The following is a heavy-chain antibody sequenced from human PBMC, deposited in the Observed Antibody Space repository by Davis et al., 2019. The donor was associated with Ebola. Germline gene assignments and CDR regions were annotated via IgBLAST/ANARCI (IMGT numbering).Heavy chain of an antibody. D-gene: IGHD4-17*01. J-gene: IGHJ4*02. V-gene: IGHV1-46*01. CDR3: ARDSRDYGDYQKDWAYYFDY. Sequence: ASVKVSCKASGYTFTSYYMHWVRQAPGQGLEWMGIINPSGGSTSYAQKFQGRVTMTRDTSTSTVYMELSSLRSEDPAVYYCARDSRDYGDYQKDWAYYFDYWGQGTLVTVSS. CDR1: GYTFTSYY. CDR2: INPSGGST.